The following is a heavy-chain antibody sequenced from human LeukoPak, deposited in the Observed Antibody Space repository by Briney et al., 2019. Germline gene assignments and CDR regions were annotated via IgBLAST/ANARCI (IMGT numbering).Heavy chain of an antibody. D-gene: IGHD6-13*01. J-gene: IGHJ4*02. CDR1: GGSISSSSYY. V-gene: IGHV4-39*01. CDR3: ARLLSSSWRFDS. CDR2: IYYSGST. Sequence: SETLSLTCTVSGGSISSSSYYWGWIRQPPGKDLEWIGSIYYSGSTYYNPSLKSRITISLDTSKNRFSLKLSSVTAADTAVYYCARLLSSSWRFDSWGQGTLVTVSS.